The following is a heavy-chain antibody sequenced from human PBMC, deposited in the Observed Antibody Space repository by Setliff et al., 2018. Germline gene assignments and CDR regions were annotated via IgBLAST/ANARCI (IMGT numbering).Heavy chain of an antibody. CDR3: ARSDGGSSGLDY. J-gene: IGHJ4*02. V-gene: IGHV3-30*02. CDR2: IWSDGNNQ. Sequence: GGSLRLSCGASGFTFSTHAMHWVRQAPGKGLEWVAMIWSDGNNQFYPGSVKGRFTVSRDNSKNMVYLQMNSLRPDDTAVYHCARSDGGSSGLDYWGQGTLVTVSS. D-gene: IGHD2-15*01. CDR1: GFTFSTHA.